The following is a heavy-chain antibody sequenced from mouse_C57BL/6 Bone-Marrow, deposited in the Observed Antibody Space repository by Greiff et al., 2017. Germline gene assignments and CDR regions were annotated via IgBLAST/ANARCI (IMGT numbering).Heavy chain of an antibody. CDR3: ARRGLRRGYYAMDE. V-gene: IGHV1-81*01. CDR2: IYPRSGNT. J-gene: IGHJ4*01. CDR1: GYTFTSYG. D-gene: IGHD2-2*01. Sequence: VQLQESGAELARPGASVKLSCKASGYTFTSYGLSWVKQRTGQGLEWIGEIYPRSGNTYYTEKFKGKATLPADKSSSTAYMALRSLTSEDSAVYSCARRGLRRGYYAMDEGGQGTSVTVS.